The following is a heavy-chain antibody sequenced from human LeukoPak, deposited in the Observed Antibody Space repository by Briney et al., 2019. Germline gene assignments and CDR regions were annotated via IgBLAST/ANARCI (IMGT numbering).Heavy chain of an antibody. CDR3: ATDLGTSLRPKY. Sequence: ASVKVSCKVSRYTLTELSMHWVRQAPGKGLEWMGGFDPEDGETIYAQKFQGRVTMTEDTSTETAYMELGSLRSEDTAVYYCATDLGTSLRPKYWGQGTLVTVSS. CDR1: RYTLTELS. CDR2: FDPEDGET. V-gene: IGHV1-24*01. D-gene: IGHD1-1*01. J-gene: IGHJ4*02.